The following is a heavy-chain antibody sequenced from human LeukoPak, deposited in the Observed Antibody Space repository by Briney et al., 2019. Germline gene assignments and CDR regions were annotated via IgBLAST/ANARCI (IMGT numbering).Heavy chain of an antibody. Sequence: GASVKVSCKASGYTFTGYYMHWVRQAPGPGLEWMGWINPNSGGTKYAQKFQGRVTMTLDTSISTAYMGLSRLRSDDPPVTYSSRDGAGETTIFSTPPPQDWFDPWVQGTLVTVSS. CDR1: GYTFTGYY. V-gene: IGHV1-2*02. CDR3: SRDGAGETTIFSTPPPQDWFDP. D-gene: IGHD3-3*01. J-gene: IGHJ5*02. CDR2: INPNSGGT.